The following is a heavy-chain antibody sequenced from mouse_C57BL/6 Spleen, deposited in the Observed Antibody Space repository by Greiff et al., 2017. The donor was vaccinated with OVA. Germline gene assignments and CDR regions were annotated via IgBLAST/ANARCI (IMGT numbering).Heavy chain of an antibody. D-gene: IGHD3-1*01. V-gene: IGHV1-22*01. CDR1: GSTFPDYT. Sequence: EVQLQESGPELVKPGASVKMSCKASGSTFPDYTMHWVKQSHGQSLEWIGYINPNNGGTSYNEKFKGKATLTVNKSSSTDYMELRSQTAEDSAVDNCARGGYGVFDYWGQGTTLTVSS. CDR2: INPNNGGT. CDR3: ARGGYGVFDY. J-gene: IGHJ2*01.